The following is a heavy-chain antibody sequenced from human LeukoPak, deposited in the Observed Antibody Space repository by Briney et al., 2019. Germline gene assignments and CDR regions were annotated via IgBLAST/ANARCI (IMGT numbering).Heavy chain of an antibody. V-gene: IGHV1-2*02. CDR3: ARDPVLRFLEWLPHNWFDP. J-gene: IGHJ5*02. Sequence: SVKVSCKASGYTFTGYYMHWVRQAPGQGLEWMGWINLNSGGTNYAQKFQGRVTMTRVTSISTAYMELSRLRTDDTAVYYCARDPVLRFLEWLPHNWFDPWGQGTLVTVSS. D-gene: IGHD3-3*01. CDR2: INLNSGGT. CDR1: GYTFTGYY.